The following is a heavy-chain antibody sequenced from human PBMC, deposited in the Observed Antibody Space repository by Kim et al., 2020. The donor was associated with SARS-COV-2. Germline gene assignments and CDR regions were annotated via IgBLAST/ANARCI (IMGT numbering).Heavy chain of an antibody. Sequence: GGSQRLSCAASGFTFSSYAMHWVRQAPGKGLEWVAVIWYDGSNKYYADSVKGRFTISRDNSKNTLYLQMNSLRAEDTAVYYCAKDTSIAARYFDYWGQGTLVTVSS. D-gene: IGHD6-6*01. CDR2: IWYDGSNK. J-gene: IGHJ4*02. CDR1: GFTFSSYA. CDR3: AKDTSIAARYFDY. V-gene: IGHV3-33*06.